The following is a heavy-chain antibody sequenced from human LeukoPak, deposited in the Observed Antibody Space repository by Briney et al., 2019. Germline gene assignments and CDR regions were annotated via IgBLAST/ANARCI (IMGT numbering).Heavy chain of an antibody. CDR2: IKQDGSEK. CDR3: ARGPHREYLEQWLTGQFGY. CDR1: GFTVSSNY. J-gene: IGHJ4*02. D-gene: IGHD6-19*01. V-gene: IGHV3-7*03. Sequence: GGSLRLSCAASGFTVSSNYMSWVRQAPGKGLEWVANIKQDGSEKYYVDSVKGRFTISRDNAKNSLYLQMNSLRAEDTAVYYCARGPHREYLEQWLTGQFGYWGQGTLVTVSS.